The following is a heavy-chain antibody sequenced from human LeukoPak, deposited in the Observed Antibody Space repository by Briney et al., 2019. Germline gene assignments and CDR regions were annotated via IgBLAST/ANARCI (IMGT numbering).Heavy chain of an antibody. CDR1: GGAFSSYA. Sequence: SVTVSCKASGGAFSSYAISWVRQAPEQGLEWMGGIIPIFGTANYAQKFQGRVTIPTDESTSTAYMELSSLRSEDTAVYYCARGVPALKWLRFDYWGQGTLVTVSS. CDR2: IIPIFGTA. CDR3: ARGVPALKWLRFDY. D-gene: IGHD5-12*01. V-gene: IGHV1-69*05. J-gene: IGHJ4*02.